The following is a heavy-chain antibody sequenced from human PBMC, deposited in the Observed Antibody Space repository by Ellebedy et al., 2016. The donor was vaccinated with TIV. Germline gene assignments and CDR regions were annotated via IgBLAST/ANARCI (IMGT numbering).Heavy chain of an antibody. Sequence: MPSETLSLTCTVSGGSISSGGFFWSWIRQHPGKGLEWIGYIYYSGSTNYNPSLKSRVTMSIDTSKNQFSLNLNSVTAADTAVYYCATRPYRSGQPFFGVFDYWGQGTLVTVSS. CDR2: IYYSGST. V-gene: IGHV4-31*03. J-gene: IGHJ4*02. D-gene: IGHD3-22*01. CDR1: GGSISSGGFF. CDR3: ATRPYRSGQPFFGVFDY.